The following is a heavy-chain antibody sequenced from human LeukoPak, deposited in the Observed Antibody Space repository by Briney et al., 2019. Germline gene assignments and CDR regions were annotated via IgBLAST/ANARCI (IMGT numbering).Heavy chain of an antibody. CDR3: ARSLAPMIVVAQEAFDI. J-gene: IGHJ3*02. V-gene: IGHV1-69*05. Sequence: ASVKVSCKAFGGTFSSYAISWVRRAPGQGLEWMGGIIPIFGTANYAQKFQGRVTITTDESTSTAYMELSSLRSEDTAVYYCARSLAPMIVVAQEAFDIWGQGTMVTVSS. CDR2: IIPIFGTA. D-gene: IGHD3-22*01. CDR1: GGTFSSYA.